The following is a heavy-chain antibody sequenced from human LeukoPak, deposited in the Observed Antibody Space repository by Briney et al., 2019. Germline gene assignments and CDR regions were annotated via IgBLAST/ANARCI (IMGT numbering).Heavy chain of an antibody. D-gene: IGHD1-26*01. CDR1: GGSISSGSYY. CDR3: ARVGVGATTLAPFDY. J-gene: IGHJ4*02. V-gene: IGHV4-61*02. CDR2: IYTSGST. Sequence: SETLSLTCTVSGGSISSGSYYWSWIRQPAGKGLEWIGRIYTSGSTNYNPSLKSRVTISVDTSKNQFSLNLRSVTAADTAVYYCARVGVGATTLAPFDYWGQGTLVTVSS.